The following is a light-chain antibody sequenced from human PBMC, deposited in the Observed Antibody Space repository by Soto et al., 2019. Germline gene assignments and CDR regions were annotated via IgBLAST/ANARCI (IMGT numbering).Light chain of an antibody. J-gene: IGLJ1*01. CDR2: AVN. CDR1: SSDVGSYNR. Sequence: QSALTQPPSVSGSPGQSVTISCTGTSSDVGSYNRVSWYQQPPGTAPKVMIYAVNNRPSGVPDRFSGSKSGNAASLTISGLDDEEEDDYYCSSYTSSNTYVFGAGTKVTVL. CDR3: SSYTSSNTYV. V-gene: IGLV2-18*02.